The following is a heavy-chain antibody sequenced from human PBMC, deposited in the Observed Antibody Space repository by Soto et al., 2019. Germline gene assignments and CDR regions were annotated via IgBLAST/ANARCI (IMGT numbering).Heavy chain of an antibody. V-gene: IGHV4-4*02. CDR1: GGSISSSNW. D-gene: IGHD2-8*01. CDR2: IYHSGST. J-gene: IGHJ4*02. CDR3: ARLNGYCTYGVCYIRWRSYYFDY. Sequence: SETLSLTCAVSGGSISSSNWWSWVRQPPGKGLEWIGEIYHSGSTNYNPSLKSRVTISVDKSKNQFSLKLSSVTAADTAVYYCARLNGYCTYGVCYIRWRSYYFDYWGQGTLVTVSS.